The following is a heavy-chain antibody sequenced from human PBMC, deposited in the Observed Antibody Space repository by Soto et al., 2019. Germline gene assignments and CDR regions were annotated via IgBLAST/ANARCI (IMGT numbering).Heavy chain of an antibody. J-gene: IGHJ6*02. CDR1: GFTFSSYW. CDR3: ARDGNFPLYYYYYYGMDV. Sequence: GSLRLSCAASGFTFSSYWMSWVRQAPGKGLEWVANIKQDGSEKYYVDSVKGRFTISRDNAKNSLYLQMNSLRAEDTAVYYCARDGNFPLYYYYYYGMDVWGQGTTVTVSS. D-gene: IGHD1-7*01. CDR2: IKQDGSEK. V-gene: IGHV3-7*05.